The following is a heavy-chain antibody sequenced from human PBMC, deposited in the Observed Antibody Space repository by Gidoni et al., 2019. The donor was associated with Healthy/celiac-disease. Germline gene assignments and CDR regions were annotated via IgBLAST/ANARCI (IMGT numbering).Heavy chain of an antibody. CDR1: GFTFGGFA. V-gene: IGHV3-73*02. J-gene: IGHJ6*02. CDR2: IRSKANSYAT. D-gene: IGHD1-26*01. Sequence: EVQLVESGGGLVQLGGSLKLSCAASGFTFGGFAMHWVRQASGKGLEWVGRIRSKANSYATAYAASVKGRFTISRDDSKNTAYLQMNSLKTEDTAVYYCTRHNSGSYKNYYGMDVWGQGTTVTVSS. CDR3: TRHNSGSYKNYYGMDV.